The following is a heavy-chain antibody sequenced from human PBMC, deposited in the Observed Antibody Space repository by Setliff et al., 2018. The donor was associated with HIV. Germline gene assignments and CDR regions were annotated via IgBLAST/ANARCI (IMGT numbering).Heavy chain of an antibody. V-gene: IGHV4-4*09. CDR2: IYTSGSA. Sequence: SETLSLTCTVSGGSISSYYWSWIRQPPGKGLEWIGYIYTSGSANYNPSLKSRVTISVDTSKNQFSLKLSSVTAADTAVYYCAGGYTYGLGDYWGQGTLVTVSS. CDR3: AGGYTYGLGDY. D-gene: IGHD5-18*01. CDR1: GGSISSYY. J-gene: IGHJ4*02.